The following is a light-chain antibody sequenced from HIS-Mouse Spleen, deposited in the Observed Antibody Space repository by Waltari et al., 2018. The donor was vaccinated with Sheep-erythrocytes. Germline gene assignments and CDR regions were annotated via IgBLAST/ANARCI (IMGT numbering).Light chain of an antibody. CDR1: KLGVKF. CDR2: QDS. V-gene: IGLV3-1*01. Sequence: SYELTQPPSESVSPGQTASIPCTGDKLGVKFAFWYQQKPGQSPVLVIYQDSKRPSGIPERFSGSNSGNTATLTISGTQAMDEADYYCQAWDSSTAWVFGGGTKLTVL. CDR3: QAWDSSTAWV. J-gene: IGLJ3*02.